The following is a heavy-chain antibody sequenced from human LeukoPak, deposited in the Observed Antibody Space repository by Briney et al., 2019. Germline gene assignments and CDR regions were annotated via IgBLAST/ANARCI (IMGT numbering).Heavy chain of an antibody. CDR3: ARSPFYYDKRVDAFDI. J-gene: IGHJ3*02. V-gene: IGHV4-61*05. D-gene: IGHD3-22*01. CDR1: GGSISSSSYY. Sequence: KSSETLSLTCTVSGGSISSSSYYWGWIRQPPGKGLEWIGYIYYSGSTNYNPSLKSRVTISVDTSKNQFSLKLSSVTAADTAVYYCARSPFYYDKRVDAFDIWGQGTMVTVSS. CDR2: IYYSGST.